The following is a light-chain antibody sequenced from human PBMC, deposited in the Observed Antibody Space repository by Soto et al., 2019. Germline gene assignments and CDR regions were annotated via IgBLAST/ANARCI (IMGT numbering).Light chain of an antibody. CDR3: LQDFKYPRT. CDR2: ASF. CDR1: QDIRTE. V-gene: IGKV1-6*01. J-gene: IGKJ1*01. Sequence: AIQMTQSPSSLSASVGDRVTITCRASQDIRTELGWYQQKPGKAPQLLIYASFNLQSGVPSRFSGSGSGTDFTLTINSLQPEDFATYYCLQDFKYPRTFGQGTKV.